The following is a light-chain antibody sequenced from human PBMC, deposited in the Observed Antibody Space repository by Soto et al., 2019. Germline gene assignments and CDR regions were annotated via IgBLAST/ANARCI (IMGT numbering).Light chain of an antibody. J-gene: IGKJ1*01. CDR1: QSSSSY. CDR2: AAS. CDR3: QQSYSTLRGT. Sequence: DIQMTQSPSSLSASVGDRVTITCRASQSSSSYLNWYQQKPGKAPKLLIYAASSLQSGVPSRFSGSGSGTYFTLSISSLQPEDFATYYCQQSYSTLRGTFGQGTKVEIK. V-gene: IGKV1-39*01.